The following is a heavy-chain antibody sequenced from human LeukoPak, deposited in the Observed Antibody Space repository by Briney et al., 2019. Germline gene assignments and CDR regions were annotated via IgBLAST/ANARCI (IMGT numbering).Heavy chain of an antibody. Sequence: GASVTVSCKASGGTFSSYAISWVRQAPGQGLEWMGRIIPILGIANYAQKFQGRVTITADKSTSTAYMELSSLRSEDTAVYYCARSPTVTTPFDYWGQGTLVTVSS. D-gene: IGHD4-17*01. CDR3: ARSPTVTTPFDY. J-gene: IGHJ4*02. CDR2: IIPILGIA. V-gene: IGHV1-69*04. CDR1: GGTFSSYA.